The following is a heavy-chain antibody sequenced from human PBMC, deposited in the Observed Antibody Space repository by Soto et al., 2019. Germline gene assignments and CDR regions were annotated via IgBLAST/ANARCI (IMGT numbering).Heavy chain of an antibody. CDR2: ISGYNGNT. V-gene: IGHV1-18*01. CDR3: ARDPGFGFGYSYAFAMDV. Sequence: QVRLVQSGAEVKKPGASVKVSCKASGYTFSNYGISWVRQGPGQGPEWMGWISGYNGNTHYEEKVQDRIKMTTDTSTSTTYLELRSLRSDDTAVYFCARDPGFGFGYSYAFAMDVWGQGTTVTVSS. D-gene: IGHD5-18*01. CDR1: GYTFSNYG. J-gene: IGHJ6*02.